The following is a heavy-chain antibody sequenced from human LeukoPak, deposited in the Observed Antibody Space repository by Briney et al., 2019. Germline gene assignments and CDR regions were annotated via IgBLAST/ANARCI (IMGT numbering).Heavy chain of an antibody. Sequence: PGGSLRLSCAASGFTFSSYDMHWVRQATGKGLEWVSAIGTAGDTYYPGSVKGRFTISRENAKNSLYLQMNSLRAGDTAVYYCARFGYGSGSFDYWGQGTLVTVSS. CDR2: IGTAGDT. D-gene: IGHD3-10*01. CDR3: ARFGYGSGSFDY. J-gene: IGHJ4*02. V-gene: IGHV3-13*01. CDR1: GFTFSSYD.